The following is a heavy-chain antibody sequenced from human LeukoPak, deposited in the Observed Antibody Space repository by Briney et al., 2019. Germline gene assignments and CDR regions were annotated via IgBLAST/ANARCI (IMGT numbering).Heavy chain of an antibody. Sequence: SVEVSCKASGFTFTSSAMQWVRQARGQRLEWIGWIVVGSGNTNYAQKFQERVTITRDMSTSTAYMELSSLRSEDTAVYYCAAEGSGSYYKGYYYMDVWGKGTTVTVSS. CDR2: IVVGSGNT. J-gene: IGHJ6*03. D-gene: IGHD3-10*01. V-gene: IGHV1-58*02. CDR1: GFTFTSSA. CDR3: AAEGSGSYYKGYYYMDV.